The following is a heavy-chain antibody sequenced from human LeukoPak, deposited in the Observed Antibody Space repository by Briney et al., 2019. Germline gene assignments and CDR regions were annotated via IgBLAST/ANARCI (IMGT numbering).Heavy chain of an antibody. V-gene: IGHV4-4*07. Sequence: SETLSLTCTVSGGSISSYYWSWIRQPTGKGLEWIGRIYTSGSTNYNPSLKSRVTMSVDTSKNQFSLKLSSVTAADTAVYYCARESGSYGGAFFDYWGQGTLVTVSS. J-gene: IGHJ4*02. D-gene: IGHD1-26*01. CDR2: IYTSGST. CDR1: GGSISSYY. CDR3: ARESGSYGGAFFDY.